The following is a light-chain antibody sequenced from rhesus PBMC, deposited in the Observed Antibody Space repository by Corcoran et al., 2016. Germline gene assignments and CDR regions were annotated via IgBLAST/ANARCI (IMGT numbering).Light chain of an antibody. CDR1: QGISSY. CDR2: AAS. J-gene: IGKJ2*01. Sequence: DIQMTQSPSSLSASVGDTVTITCRASQGISSYLNWFQQKPGKAPKLLIYAASRLESGVPSRFSGSGSWTDFTLTISSLQPEDFAVYYCLQHNSYPYSFGQGTKVEIK. CDR3: LQHNSYPYS. V-gene: IGKV1-28*03.